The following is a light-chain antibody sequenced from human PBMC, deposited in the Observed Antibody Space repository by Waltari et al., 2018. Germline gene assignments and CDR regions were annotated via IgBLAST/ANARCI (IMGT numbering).Light chain of an antibody. CDR1: SSDVGSYNL. Sequence: QSALTQPASVSGSPGQSITISCTGTSSDVGSYNLVSWYQHHPGKAPKVMIYAGSKRPSGVSNRFSGSKSGNTASLTISGLQAEDEADYYCCSYAGSTASVMFGGGTKLTVL. CDR2: AGS. V-gene: IGLV2-23*01. CDR3: CSYAGSTASVM. J-gene: IGLJ3*02.